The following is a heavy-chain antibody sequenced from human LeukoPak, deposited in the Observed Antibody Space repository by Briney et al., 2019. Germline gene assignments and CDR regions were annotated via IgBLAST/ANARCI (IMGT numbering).Heavy chain of an antibody. V-gene: IGHV5-51*01. CDR2: IYPGDSDT. CDR3: AREAGGYDSSGYTRPRGWLDP. D-gene: IGHD3-22*01. J-gene: IGHJ5*02. Sequence: GESLKISCKGSGYSFTSYWIGWVRQMPGKGLEWMGIIYPGDSDTRYSPSFQGQVTISADKSISTAYLQWSSLKASDTAMYYCAREAGGYDSSGYTRPRGWLDPWGQGTLVTVSS. CDR1: GYSFTSYW.